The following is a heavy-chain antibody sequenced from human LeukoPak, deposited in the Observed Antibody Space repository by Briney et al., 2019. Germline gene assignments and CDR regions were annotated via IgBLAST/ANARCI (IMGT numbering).Heavy chain of an antibody. CDR3: ARDGCSYGRGYMDV. CDR1: GFTVSSNY. Sequence: GGSVRLSCAASGFTVSSNYMSWVRQAPGKGLEWVSIIYSGGSTFYADSVKGRFTISRDSSKNTLYLQMNSLRAEDTAVYYCARDGCSYGRGYMDVWGKGTTVTVSS. CDR2: IYSGGST. V-gene: IGHV3-53*01. D-gene: IGHD5-18*01. J-gene: IGHJ6*03.